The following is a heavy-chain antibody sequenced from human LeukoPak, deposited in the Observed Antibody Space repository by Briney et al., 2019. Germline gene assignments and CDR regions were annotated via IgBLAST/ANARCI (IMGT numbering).Heavy chain of an antibody. V-gene: IGHV4-4*07. J-gene: IGHJ6*03. D-gene: IGHD2-8*01. CDR3: TRDIRSHNGPGGYYYYYMDV. CDR2: IYSSGNT. CDR1: GDSMRDSY. Sequence: SETLSLTCTVSGDSMRDSYWSWIRHPAGKGLEWIGRIYSSGNTKYNPSLKRRVTLSVDTSSNQFSLTLSSVTAADTAVYHCTRDIRSHNGPGGYYYYYMDVWGKGTTVTVSS.